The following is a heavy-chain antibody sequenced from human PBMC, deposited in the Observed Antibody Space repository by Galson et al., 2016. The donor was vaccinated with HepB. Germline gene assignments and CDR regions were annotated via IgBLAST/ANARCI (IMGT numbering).Heavy chain of an antibody. Sequence: SETLSLTCTVSGGSISSYCWSWIRQPPGKGLEWIGYIYDSGTTNSGTTNYNPSLKSRVTISVATSKNQFSLRLTSVTAADTAVYYCAQGGDYSNGWPRNWFAPWGQGTLVSVSS. D-gene: IGHD5-18*01. CDR3: AQGGDYSNGWPRNWFAP. CDR1: GGSISSYC. J-gene: IGHJ5*02. CDR2: IYDSGTTNSGTT. V-gene: IGHV4-59*08.